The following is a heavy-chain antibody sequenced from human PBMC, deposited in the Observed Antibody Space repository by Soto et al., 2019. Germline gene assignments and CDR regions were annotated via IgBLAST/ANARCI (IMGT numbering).Heavy chain of an antibody. V-gene: IGHV3-23*01. CDR3: ATVHNTSRSFDY. J-gene: IGHJ4*02. CDR2: TGISGRTT. D-gene: IGHD1-20*01. Sequence: GGSLRLSCAASGFTITSSAMSWVRQAPGKGLEWVSTTGISGRTTYYADSVKGRFTVSRDDSKNTLDLQMSSLRAEDTAVYYCATVHNTSRSFDYWGQGTPVTVSS. CDR1: GFTITSSA.